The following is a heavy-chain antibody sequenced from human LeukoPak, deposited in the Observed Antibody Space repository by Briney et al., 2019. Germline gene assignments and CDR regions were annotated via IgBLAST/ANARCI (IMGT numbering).Heavy chain of an antibody. CDR1: GFTFSSYA. CDR3: AKDQHVGATLTAFDY. Sequence: GGSLRLSCAASGFTFSSYAMHWVRQAPGKGLEWVAVISYDGSNKYYADSVKGRFTISRDNSKNTLYLQMNSLRAEDTAVYYCAKDQHVGATLTAFDYWGQGTLVTVSS. J-gene: IGHJ4*02. D-gene: IGHD1-26*01. CDR2: ISYDGSNK. V-gene: IGHV3-30*04.